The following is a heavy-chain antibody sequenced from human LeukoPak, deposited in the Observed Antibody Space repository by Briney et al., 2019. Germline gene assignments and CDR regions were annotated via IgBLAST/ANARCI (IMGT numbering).Heavy chain of an antibody. CDR2: TYDGGNT. Sequence: SDTLSLTCTVSGGSISRGRDYWTWIRQHPGEGLDSIGNTYDGGNTYYNPSLKSRRTISIDSSKNQFSLKPTSVTAAGTAVYYCVLWKGDYTVDYWGQGTLVTVSS. CDR1: GGSISRGRDY. D-gene: IGHD4-17*01. V-gene: IGHV4-31*03. J-gene: IGHJ4*02. CDR3: VLWKGDYTVDY.